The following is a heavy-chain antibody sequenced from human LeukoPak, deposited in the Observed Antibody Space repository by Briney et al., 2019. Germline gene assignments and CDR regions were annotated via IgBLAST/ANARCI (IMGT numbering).Heavy chain of an antibody. D-gene: IGHD2/OR15-2a*01. V-gene: IGHV3-7*01. J-gene: IGHJ3*01. CDR3: ARAGYYGDDAFDL. Sequence: GGSLRLSCAGSGFTIGSYWMSWVRQAPGKGLEWVANIRQDGSEKYYVDSVKDRLTISRDNAKNSLYLQMNSLRAEDTGIYYCARAGYYGDDAFDLWGQGTMVTVSS. CDR1: GFTIGSYW. CDR2: IRQDGSEK.